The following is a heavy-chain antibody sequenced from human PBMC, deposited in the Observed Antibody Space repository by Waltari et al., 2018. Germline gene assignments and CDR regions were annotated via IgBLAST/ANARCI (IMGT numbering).Heavy chain of an antibody. J-gene: IGHJ3*01. CDR2: MSYSGTT. CDR1: GLSITSNRHY. Sequence: QLQLQESVPRLVKHAETLFLICSVSGLSITSNRHYLAWIRQSPGQGLEWNGTMSYSGTTYISPSLKSRVAVARDTSKNQVSLTLGSVTAADMAVYYCVTYIGASVGTAAFDVWGQGTMVTVSS. V-gene: IGHV4-39*01. CDR3: VTYIGASVGTAAFDV. D-gene: IGHD5-12*01.